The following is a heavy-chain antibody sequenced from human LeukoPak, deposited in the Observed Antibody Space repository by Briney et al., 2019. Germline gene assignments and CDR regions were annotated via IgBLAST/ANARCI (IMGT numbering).Heavy chain of an antibody. Sequence: GGSLRLSCAASGFTVSSNYMSWVRQAPGKGLEWVSVIYSGGSTYYADSVKGRFTISRDNSKNTLYLQMNSLRAEDTAVYYCAKDLGVSGWYFDLWGRGTLVTVSS. J-gene: IGHJ2*01. CDR1: GFTVSSNY. CDR2: IYSGGST. V-gene: IGHV3-53*01. D-gene: IGHD6-25*01. CDR3: AKDLGVSGWYFDL.